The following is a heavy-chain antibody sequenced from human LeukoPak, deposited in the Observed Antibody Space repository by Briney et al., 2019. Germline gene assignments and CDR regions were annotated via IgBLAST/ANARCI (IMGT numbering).Heavy chain of an antibody. CDR1: GFTVSSNY. D-gene: IGHD3-22*01. Sequence: PGGSLRLSCAASGFTVSSNYMSWVRQAPGKGLEWVAVISYDGSNKYYADSVKGRFTISRDNSKNTLYLQMNSLRAEDTAVYYCAKGSYYDSSGYLDYWGQGTLVTVSS. CDR3: AKGSYYDSSGYLDY. V-gene: IGHV3-30*18. J-gene: IGHJ4*02. CDR2: ISYDGSNK.